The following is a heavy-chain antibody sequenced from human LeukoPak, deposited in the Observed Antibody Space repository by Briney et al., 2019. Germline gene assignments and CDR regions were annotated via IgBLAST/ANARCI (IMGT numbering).Heavy chain of an antibody. D-gene: IGHD3-10*01. CDR3: ARDKDYYGSGRPF. CDR2: ISSSSSTI. Sequence: PGGSLRLSCAASGFTFSSYSMNWVRQAPGKGLEWVSYISSSSSTIYYADSVKGRFTISRDNAKNSLYLQMNSLRAEETAVYYCARDKDYYGSGRPFWGQGTLVTVSS. V-gene: IGHV3-48*01. J-gene: IGHJ4*02. CDR1: GFTFSSYS.